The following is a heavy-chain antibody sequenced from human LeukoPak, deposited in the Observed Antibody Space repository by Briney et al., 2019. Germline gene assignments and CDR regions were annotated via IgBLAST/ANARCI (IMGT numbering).Heavy chain of an antibody. V-gene: IGHV3-48*01. Sequence: GGSLGLSCAASGLTFGDHIMNWVRQLPGKSLEWVAYVSGSGSTVYYADSVKGRFTVSRDNGKSSLYLQMNSLRVEDTALYYCVRQSASWGQGTLVTVSS. CDR3: VRQSAS. CDR2: VSGSGSTV. CDR1: GLTFGDHI. J-gene: IGHJ5*02.